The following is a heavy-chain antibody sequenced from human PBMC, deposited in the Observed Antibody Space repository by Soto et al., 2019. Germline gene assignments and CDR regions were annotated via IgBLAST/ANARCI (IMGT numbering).Heavy chain of an antibody. V-gene: IGHV4-38-2*01. CDR2: IYHSGST. J-gene: IGHJ4*02. D-gene: IGHD6-6*01. CDR3: ARQEKYSRSPFGC. CDR1: GSSMNRAYY. Sequence: PSESLSLTCAAYGSSMNRAYYWCSITTPPGKGLEWIGSIYHSGSTYYNPSLKSRVTISVDTSKNQFSLKLSSVTAADTAGYDSARQEKYSRSPFGCWGEGIRVTVS.